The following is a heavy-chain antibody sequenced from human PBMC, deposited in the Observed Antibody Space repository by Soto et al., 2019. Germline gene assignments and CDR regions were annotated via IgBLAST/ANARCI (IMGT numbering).Heavy chain of an antibody. CDR1: GSTFITYG. Sequence: HPGGSLRLCYAASGSTFITYGMPWVREAPCKGLEWVAVILFDGSDKWDTDSVKGRFTISRDNSKNTLYLHMNSLSAEDTAVYYCVKDMGYCSGGSCYWGAYFYYYMDVWGKGT. CDR2: ILFDGSDK. J-gene: IGHJ6*03. V-gene: IGHV3-30*18. D-gene: IGHD2-15*01. CDR3: VKDMGYCSGGSCYWGAYFYYYMDV.